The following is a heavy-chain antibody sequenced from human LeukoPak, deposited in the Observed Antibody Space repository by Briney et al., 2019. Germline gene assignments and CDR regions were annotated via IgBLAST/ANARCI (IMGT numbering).Heavy chain of an antibody. D-gene: IGHD3-3*01. Sequence: SETLSLTCTVSGGSISSGDYYWSWIRQPPGKGLEWIGYIYYSGSTYYNPSLKSRVTILVDTSKNQFSLKLSSVTAADTAVYYCARDWIYDFWSGYYYGMDVWGQGTTVTVSS. V-gene: IGHV4-30-4*01. J-gene: IGHJ6*02. CDR1: GGSISSGDYY. CDR2: IYYSGST. CDR3: ARDWIYDFWSGYYYGMDV.